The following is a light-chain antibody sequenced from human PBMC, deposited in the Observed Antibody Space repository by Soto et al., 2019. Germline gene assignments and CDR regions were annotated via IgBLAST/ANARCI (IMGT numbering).Light chain of an antibody. CDR3: QQYNNWLFT. CDR1: QSVSSN. V-gene: IGKV3D-15*01. CDR2: GAS. J-gene: IGKJ3*01. Sequence: EIVMTQSPATLSVSPGERATLSCRASQSVSSNLAWYQQKPGQAHRLLIYGASTRATVIPARFSGSGSGTELTVTISSLQSEDFAVYYCQQYNNWLFTFGPGTKVDIK.